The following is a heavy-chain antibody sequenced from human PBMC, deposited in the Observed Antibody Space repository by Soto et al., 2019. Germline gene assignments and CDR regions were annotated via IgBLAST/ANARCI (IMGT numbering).Heavy chain of an antibody. D-gene: IGHD5-18*01. J-gene: IGHJ4*02. CDR2: IYPGDSDT. V-gene: IGHV5-51*01. CDR1: GYSFTSYW. CDR3: ARLPRERSPRGYSYGFDY. Sequence: GESLKISCKGSGYSFTSYWIGWVRQMPGKGLEWMGIIYPGDSDTRYSPSFQGQVTISADKSISTAYLQWSSLKASNTAMYYCARLPRERSPRGYSYGFDYLGQGTLVTVSS.